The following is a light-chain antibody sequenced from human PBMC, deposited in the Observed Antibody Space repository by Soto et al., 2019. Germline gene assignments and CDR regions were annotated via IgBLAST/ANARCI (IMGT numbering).Light chain of an antibody. Sequence: AIQMTQSPSFLSASVGGRVTITCRASQGIRNDLGWYQQKPGKAPKVLIYVASSLQSGVPSRFSGSGSGTDFTLTISSLQPEDFATYYCLQDYDYPYSFGQGTKVDIK. CDR3: LQDYDYPYS. CDR1: QGIRND. CDR2: VAS. V-gene: IGKV1-6*01. J-gene: IGKJ2*01.